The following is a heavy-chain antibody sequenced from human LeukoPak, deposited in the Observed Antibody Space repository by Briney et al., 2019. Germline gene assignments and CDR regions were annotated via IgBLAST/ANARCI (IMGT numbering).Heavy chain of an antibody. CDR1: GFTFSIYW. J-gene: IGHJ3*02. Sequence: GGSLRPSCAASGFTFSIYWMHWVRQAPGKGLVWVSHINSDGSYTTYADSVKGRFTISRDNAKNTLYLQMNSLRAEDTAVYYCARDSSYSTAIWGQGTMVTVSS. V-gene: IGHV3-74*01. D-gene: IGHD3-22*01. CDR3: ARDSSYSTAI. CDR2: INSDGSYT.